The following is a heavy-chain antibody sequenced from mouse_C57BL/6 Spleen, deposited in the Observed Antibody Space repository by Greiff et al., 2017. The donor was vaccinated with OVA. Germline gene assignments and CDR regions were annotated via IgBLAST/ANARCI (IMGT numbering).Heavy chain of an antibody. V-gene: IGHV1-74*01. CDR1: GYTFTSYW. J-gene: IGHJ3*01. D-gene: IGHD2-4*01. Sequence: QVQLKQPGAELVKPGASVKVSCKASGYTFTSYWMHWVKQRPGQGLEWIGRIHPSDSDTNYNQKFKGKATLTVDKSSSTAYMQLSSLTSADSAVYYCAIVYDYDVAWFAYWGQGTLVTVSA. CDR3: AIVYDYDVAWFAY. CDR2: IHPSDSDT.